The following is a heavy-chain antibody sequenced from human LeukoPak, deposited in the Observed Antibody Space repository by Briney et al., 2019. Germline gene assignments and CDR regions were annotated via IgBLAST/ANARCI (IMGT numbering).Heavy chain of an antibody. CDR2: IKQDGSEK. J-gene: IGHJ6*03. Sequence: GGSMRHSCAASGFTFSSYWMSWVRQTPGKGLEWVANIKQDGSEKYYVDSVKGRFTISRDNAKNSLYLQMNSLRAEDTAVYYCATYIAAAGPQPYYYYYYMDVWGKGTTVTVS. D-gene: IGHD6-13*01. CDR3: ATYIAAAGPQPYYYYYYMDV. V-gene: IGHV3-7*01. CDR1: GFTFSSYW.